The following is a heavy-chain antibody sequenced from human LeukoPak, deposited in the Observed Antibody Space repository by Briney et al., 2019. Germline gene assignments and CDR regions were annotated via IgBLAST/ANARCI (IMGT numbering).Heavy chain of an antibody. CDR2: ISFDGSNE. CDR1: GFTFSNYP. Sequence: AGGSLRLSCAASGFTFSNYPIYWVRQAPGKGLEWVAVISFDGSNEYYADSVKGRFTISRDNSKNTVYLQMNSLRAEDTAVYYCARDGYEEYKYTYPGPLDHWGQGTLVPVSS. CDR3: ARDGYEEYKYTYPGPLDH. V-gene: IGHV3-30-3*01. J-gene: IGHJ4*02. D-gene: IGHD2-2*03.